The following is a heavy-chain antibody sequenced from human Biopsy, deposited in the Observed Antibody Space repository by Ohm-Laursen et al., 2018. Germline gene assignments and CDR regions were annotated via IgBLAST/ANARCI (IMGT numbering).Heavy chain of an antibody. Sequence: SDTLSLTCTVSGDSISSGSFYWTWIRQPPGQGLEYIGYIYDGGSTANYNPSLESRVTMSVDMPKNQFSLKLSSVTAADTAIYYCARGMRSSGWPYFDSWGQGTLVIVSP. CDR3: ARGMRSSGWPYFDS. CDR1: GDSISSGSFY. V-gene: IGHV4-61*01. D-gene: IGHD6-19*01. CDR2: IYDGGSTA. J-gene: IGHJ4*02.